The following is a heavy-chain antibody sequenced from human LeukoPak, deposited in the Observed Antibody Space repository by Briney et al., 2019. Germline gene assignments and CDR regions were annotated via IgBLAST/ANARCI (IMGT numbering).Heavy chain of an antibody. Sequence: SGGSLRLSCGASEFTFSDYYMSWIRQAPGKGLEWVSYIDGGGTITYYADSARGRFTTSRDNAKNSLYLQMSNLRPEDTAVYYCARDRGYGSGYHFDRWGQGTLVTVSS. CDR1: EFTFSDYY. J-gene: IGHJ4*02. V-gene: IGHV3-11*04. CDR3: ARDRGYGSGYHFDR. D-gene: IGHD3-22*01. CDR2: IDGGGTIT.